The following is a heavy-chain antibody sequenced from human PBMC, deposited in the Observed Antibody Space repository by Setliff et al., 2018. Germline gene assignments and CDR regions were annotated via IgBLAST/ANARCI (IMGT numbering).Heavy chain of an antibody. V-gene: IGHV1-69*05. D-gene: IGHD3-22*01. J-gene: IGHJ6*03. CDR2: TIPMFGTT. CDR1: GATFSSHG. Sequence: SVQVSCKASGATFSSHGISWVRQAPGQGLEWMGGTIPMFGTTEYAQKFQGRLTIITDESTNTAFMQLSSLRSDDTAVYYCVREGVDSRSSTDYRYYMDVWGKGTTVTVSS. CDR3: VREGVDSRSSTDYRYYMDV.